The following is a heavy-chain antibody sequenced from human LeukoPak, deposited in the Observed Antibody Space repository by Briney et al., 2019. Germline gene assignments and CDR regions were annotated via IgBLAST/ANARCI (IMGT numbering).Heavy chain of an antibody. CDR2: ITGSGDST. CDR1: GFTFSSFA. V-gene: IGHV3-23*01. J-gene: IGHJ4*02. Sequence: PGGSLRLSCAASGFTFSSFAMTWVRQAPGKGLEWVSAITGSGDSTYYADSVKGRFTISRDNSKNTLHVQMNCLRAEDTAVYYCAKGGSSQPNYFNYWGQGTLVTVSS. CDR3: AKGGSSQPNYFNY. D-gene: IGHD6-6*01.